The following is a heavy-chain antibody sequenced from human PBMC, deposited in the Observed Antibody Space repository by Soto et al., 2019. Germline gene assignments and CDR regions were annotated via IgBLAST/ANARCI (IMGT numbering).Heavy chain of an antibody. CDR3: ATSGIYCRGGSCYPYNWFDP. CDR1: RYPFTCYY. Sequence: ASVKVSCKTSRYPFTCYYMHWVRQAPGQGLEWMGWINPNSGGTNYAQKFQGWVTMTRDTSISTPYMELSRLRSDDTAVYYCATSGIYCRGGSCYPYNWFDPWGQGTLVTVSS. V-gene: IGHV1-2*04. CDR2: INPNSGGT. D-gene: IGHD2-15*01. J-gene: IGHJ5*02.